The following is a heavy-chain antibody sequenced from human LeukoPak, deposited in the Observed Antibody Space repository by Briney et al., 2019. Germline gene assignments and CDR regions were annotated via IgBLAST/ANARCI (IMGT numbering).Heavy chain of an antibody. Sequence: GGSLRLSCAASGFTFSNYWMHWVRQVPGKGPEWVSHINGDGSDTGYADSVKGRFTISRDNRKNTVYLQMNSLRAEDTAVYYCARDQLSYCDGDCPWGQETLVTVSS. CDR1: GFTFSNYW. CDR3: ARDQLSYCDGDCP. J-gene: IGHJ5*02. D-gene: IGHD2-21*02. CDR2: INGDGSDT. V-gene: IGHV3-74*01.